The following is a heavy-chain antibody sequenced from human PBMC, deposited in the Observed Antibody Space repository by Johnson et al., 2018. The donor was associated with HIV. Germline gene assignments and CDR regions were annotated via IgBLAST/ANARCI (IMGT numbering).Heavy chain of an antibody. D-gene: IGHD3-22*01. Sequence: QVQLVESGGGVVQPGGSLRLSCAASGFTFRSYGMHWVRQAPGKGLEWVAFIRYDGSNKYYADSVKGRFTISRDNPKNTLYLQMNSLRAEDTAVYYCARVTMIVVVMQAFDIWGQGTMVTVSS. J-gene: IGHJ3*02. CDR3: ARVTMIVVVMQAFDI. CDR1: GFTFRSYG. CDR2: IRYDGSNK. V-gene: IGHV3-30*02.